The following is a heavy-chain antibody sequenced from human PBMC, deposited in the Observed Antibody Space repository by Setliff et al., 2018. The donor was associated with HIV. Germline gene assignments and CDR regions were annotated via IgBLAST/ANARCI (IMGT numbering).Heavy chain of an antibody. Sequence: PSETLSLTCTVSGGSISSSSYYWGWIRQPPGKGLEWIGSIYYSGSTYYNPSLKSRVTISVDTSKNQSSLKLSSVTAADTAVYYCARLYAPGIVGATNYFDYWGQGTLVTRLL. CDR2: IYYSGST. CDR3: ARLYAPGIVGATNYFDY. J-gene: IGHJ4*02. D-gene: IGHD1-26*01. CDR1: GGSISSSSYY. V-gene: IGHV4-39*01.